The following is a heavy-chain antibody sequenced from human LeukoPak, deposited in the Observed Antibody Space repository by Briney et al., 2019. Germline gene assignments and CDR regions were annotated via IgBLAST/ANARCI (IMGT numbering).Heavy chain of an antibody. Sequence: SETLSLTCTVSGGSISSNSWSWIRQPPGQGLEWIANIYYSGRTNYNPSLKSRVTISVDSSKNQFSLKLSSVTAADTAVYYCARLFPVVRGVSDYWGQGTLVTVSS. J-gene: IGHJ4*02. CDR3: ARLFPVVRGVSDY. V-gene: IGHV4-59*12. CDR1: GGSISSNS. D-gene: IGHD3-10*01. CDR2: IYYSGRT.